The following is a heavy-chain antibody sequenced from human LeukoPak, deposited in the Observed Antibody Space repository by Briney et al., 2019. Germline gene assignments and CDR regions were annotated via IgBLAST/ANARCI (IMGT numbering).Heavy chain of an antibody. CDR3: ARDARDHRFAMGSVAIDF. CDR1: GFTFSSYS. D-gene: IGHD2-2*01. Sequence: PGGSLRLSCAASGFTFSSYSMNWVRQAPGKGLEWVSSINNSSSYIYYADSVKGRFTISRDNAKNSLYLQMNSLRAEDTAVYYCARDARDHRFAMGSVAIDFWGQGTLVTVSS. V-gene: IGHV3-21*01. J-gene: IGHJ4*02. CDR2: INNSSSYI.